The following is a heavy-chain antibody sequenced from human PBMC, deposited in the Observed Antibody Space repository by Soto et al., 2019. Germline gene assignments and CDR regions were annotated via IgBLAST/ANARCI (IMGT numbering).Heavy chain of an antibody. CDR2: IYYSGST. CDR3: ARGKYSSGWSKNNWFDP. Sequence: PSETLSLTCAVSGGSISSYYWSWIRQPPGKGLEWIGYIYYSGSTNYNPSLKSRVTISVDTSKNQFSLKLSSVTAADTAVYYCARGKYSSGWSKNNWFDPWGQGTLVTVSS. CDR1: GGSISSYY. J-gene: IGHJ5*02. V-gene: IGHV4-59*01. D-gene: IGHD6-19*01.